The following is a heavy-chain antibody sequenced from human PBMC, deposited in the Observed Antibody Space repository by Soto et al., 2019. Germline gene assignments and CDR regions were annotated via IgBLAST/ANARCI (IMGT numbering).Heavy chain of an antibody. CDR1: GYSFSEMS. V-gene: IGHV1-24*01. J-gene: IGHJ4*02. CDR3: GNPGATGHLDY. D-gene: IGHD3-10*01. CDR2: FDGEDGQT. Sequence: VSVKVSCKVSGYSFSEMSMHWVRQTPEKGLEWMGSFDGEDGQTMYAQKFQGRVTMTEDTSADTAYMELSSLRSDDTAVYYCGNPGATGHLDYWGQGSRVTVSS.